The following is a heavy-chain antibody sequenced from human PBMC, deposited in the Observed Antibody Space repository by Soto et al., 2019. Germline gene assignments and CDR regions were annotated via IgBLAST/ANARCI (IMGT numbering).Heavy chain of an antibody. J-gene: IGHJ6*02. Sequence: PGEFLKISCKGSGYNFTNYWIGWVRQMPGKGLEYMGIIYPGDSDTRYSPSFQGQVTVSADKSINTAYLQWSSLKASDTAMYYCARLTTGTTSYGMDVWGQGTTVTVSS. D-gene: IGHD1-7*01. CDR2: IYPGDSDT. CDR3: ARLTTGTTSYGMDV. V-gene: IGHV5-51*01. CDR1: GYNFTNYW.